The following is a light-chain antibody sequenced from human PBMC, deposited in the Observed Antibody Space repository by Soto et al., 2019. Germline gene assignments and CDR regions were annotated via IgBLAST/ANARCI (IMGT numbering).Light chain of an antibody. V-gene: IGLV2-14*01. J-gene: IGLJ1*01. CDR2: DGS. Sequence: QSALTQPASVSGSPGQSITISCTGTSSDVGGYNYVSWYQQHPGKTPKLMVYDGSNRPSGGSNRFSGSKSGNTASLIISGLQAEDEADYYCSSYTSTSTLVVFGTGTKVTVL. CDR1: SSDVGGYNY. CDR3: SSYTSTSTLVV.